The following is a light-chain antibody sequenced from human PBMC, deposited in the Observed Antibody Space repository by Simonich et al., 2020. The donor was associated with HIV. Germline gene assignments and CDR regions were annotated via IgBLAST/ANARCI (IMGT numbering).Light chain of an antibody. CDR1: SIDVGGYNY. J-gene: IGLJ3*02. Sequence: QSALTQPASVSGSPGQSITISCTGTSIDVGGYNYVSWYQQPPGKAPKLMIYDVNKRPSGVSNRFSGSKSGNTASLTISGLQAEDEADYYCSSYTSSSTLVFGGGTKLTVL. CDR2: DVN. V-gene: IGLV2-14*01. CDR3: SSYTSSSTLV.